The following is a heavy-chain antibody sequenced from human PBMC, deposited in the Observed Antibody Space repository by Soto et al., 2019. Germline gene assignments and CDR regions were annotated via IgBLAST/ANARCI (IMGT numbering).Heavy chain of an antibody. CDR3: ATGIWVPTTADYYLES. D-gene: IGHD2-21*01. J-gene: IGHJ4*02. CDR1: GYTFTNCA. Sequence: ASVKVSCKASGYTFTNCAIHWVRQAPGQRLEWMGWINAGNGKTKYSQNFQGRVTITRDTSASIVYMEVNSLRSEDTALYYCATGIWVPTTADYYLESWGQATLVTVSS. V-gene: IGHV1-3*01. CDR2: INAGNGKT.